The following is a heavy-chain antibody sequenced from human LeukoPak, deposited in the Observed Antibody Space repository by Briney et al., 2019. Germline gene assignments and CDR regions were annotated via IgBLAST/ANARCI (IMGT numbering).Heavy chain of an antibody. D-gene: IGHD3-10*01. V-gene: IGHV3-23*01. J-gene: IGHJ6*02. CDR3: AKFQGSSGSYYYYDMDV. CDR1: GFTFINYA. Sequence: GGSLRLSCAASGFTFINYAMTWVRQAPGKGLEWVSGISGSGGRTNYADSVKGRFTISRDNSKNTLYLQMNSLRAEDTAVYYCAKFQGSSGSYYYYDMDVWGQGTTVTVSS. CDR2: ISGSGGRT.